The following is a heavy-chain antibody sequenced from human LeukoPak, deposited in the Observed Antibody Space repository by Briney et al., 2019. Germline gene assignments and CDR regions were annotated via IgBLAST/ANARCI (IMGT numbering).Heavy chain of an antibody. CDR1: GFSFDEYT. D-gene: IGHD3-22*01. Sequence: PGGSLRLSCAASGFSFDEYTLHWVRQAPGKGLEWVSLISWDGGSRDYADSVKGRLTISRDNSKNSLYLQMNSLRTEDTALYYCAKDLDSSGYRFYFRHWGQGTLVAVPS. CDR2: ISWDGGSR. J-gene: IGHJ1*01. V-gene: IGHV3-43*01. CDR3: AKDLDSSGYRFYFRH.